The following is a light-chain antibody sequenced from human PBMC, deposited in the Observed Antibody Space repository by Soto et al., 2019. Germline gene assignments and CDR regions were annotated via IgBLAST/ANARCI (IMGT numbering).Light chain of an antibody. CDR3: SSYSSGSTLV. CDR2: DVH. CDR1: SSDVGGSNY. V-gene: IGLV2-14*01. J-gene: IGLJ2*01. Sequence: QSVLTQPASVSGSPGQSITISCTGTSSDVGGSNYVSWYQQHPGKAPKLMIYDVHNRPSGISNRFSGSKSGNTASLTISGPQAEDEVDYYCSSYSSGSTLVFGGGTTLTVL.